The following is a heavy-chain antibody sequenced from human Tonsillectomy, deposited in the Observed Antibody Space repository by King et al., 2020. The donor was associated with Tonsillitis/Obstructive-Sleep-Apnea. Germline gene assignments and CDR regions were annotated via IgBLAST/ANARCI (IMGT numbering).Heavy chain of an antibody. CDR1: GFSFSSYS. CDR2: ISSSSSYI. J-gene: IGHJ4*02. CDR3: ARDPHGSGFDY. V-gene: IGHV3-21*01. D-gene: IGHD3-10*01. Sequence: VQLVESGGGLVKPGGSLRLSCATSGFSFSSYSMNWVRQAPGKGPEWVSSISSSSSYIHYADSVKGRFTISRDNAKNSLYLQMNGLRAEDTAVYYCARDPHGSGFDYWGQGTLVTVSS.